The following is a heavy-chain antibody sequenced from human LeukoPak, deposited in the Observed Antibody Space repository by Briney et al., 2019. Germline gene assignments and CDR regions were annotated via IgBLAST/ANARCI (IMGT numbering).Heavy chain of an antibody. J-gene: IGHJ4*02. CDR2: ISGSGEST. CDR3: AKQGSSGWYRFDY. CDR1: GFTFSSYA. Sequence: GGSLRLSCVASGFTFSSYAMSWVRQAPGKGVEWVSAISGSGESTYYADSVKGRFAISRDNSKNTLYLQMNSLRAEDTAVYYCAKQGSSGWYRFDYWGQGTLVTVSS. D-gene: IGHD6-19*01. V-gene: IGHV3-23*01.